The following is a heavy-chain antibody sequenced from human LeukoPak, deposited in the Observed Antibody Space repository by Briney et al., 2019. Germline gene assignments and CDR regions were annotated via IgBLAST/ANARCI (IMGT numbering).Heavy chain of an antibody. CDR3: AKTRSGYYSSHCDY. Sequence: GVSLRLSCAASGFTFSSYAMSRVRQAPGKGLEWVSAISGSGDNTYYADSVKGRFTLSRDNSKNTVYVQMNSLRAEDTGVYYCAKTRSGYYSSHCDYWGQGTRVTV. D-gene: IGHD3-22*01. V-gene: IGHV3-23*01. CDR1: GFTFSSYA. CDR2: ISGSGDNT. J-gene: IGHJ4*02.